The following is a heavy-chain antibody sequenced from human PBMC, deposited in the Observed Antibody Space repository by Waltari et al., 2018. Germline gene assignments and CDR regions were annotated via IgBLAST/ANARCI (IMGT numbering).Heavy chain of an antibody. V-gene: IGHV3-23*01. Sequence: EVQLLESGGGLVQPGRSLGLPCAASGLIFSDYAISWVRQAPGKGLEWVAGISDCSSHYADSVKGRFTITRDNAKKTVFLQMNSLGVDDTAVYYCAKDWQLVGDWGQGTLVTVSS. CDR3: AKDWQLVGD. J-gene: IGHJ4*02. CDR1: GLIFSDYA. CDR2: ISDCSS. D-gene: IGHD2-21*01.